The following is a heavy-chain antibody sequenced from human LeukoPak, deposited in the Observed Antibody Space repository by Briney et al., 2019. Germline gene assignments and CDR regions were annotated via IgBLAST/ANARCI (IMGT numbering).Heavy chain of an antibody. CDR3: AKAIPFRAGYDSSGYYHESYFDY. CDR1: GFTFSSYA. Sequence: GGSLRLSCAASGFTFSSYAMNWVRQAPGKGLEWVSAISGSGGSTYYADSVKGRFTISRDNSKNTLYLQMNSLRAEDTAVYYCAKAIPFRAGYDSSGYYHESYFDYWGQGTLATVSS. CDR2: ISGSGGST. V-gene: IGHV3-23*01. D-gene: IGHD3-22*01. J-gene: IGHJ4*02.